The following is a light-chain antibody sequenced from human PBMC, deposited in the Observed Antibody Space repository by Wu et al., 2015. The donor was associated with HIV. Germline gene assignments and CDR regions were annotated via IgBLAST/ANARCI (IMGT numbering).Light chain of an antibody. CDR1: QSVTSSY. CDR2: GAS. Sequence: EIVLAQSPGTLSLSPGERATLSCRASQSVTSSYLGWYQQKPGQAPRLLIYGASNRATGIPDRFSGSGSETDFTLTISRLEPEDFAVYYCHQRTTWPRTFGQGTKVEVK. V-gene: IGKV3D-20*02. J-gene: IGKJ1*01. CDR3: HQRTTWPRT.